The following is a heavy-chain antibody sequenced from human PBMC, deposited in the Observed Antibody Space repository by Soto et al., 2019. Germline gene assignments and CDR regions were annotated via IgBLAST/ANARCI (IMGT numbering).Heavy chain of an antibody. J-gene: IGHJ4*02. V-gene: IGHV3-53*02. CDR1: GFTVSSVY. CDR2: IYIGGNP. CDR3: ARDLGSAGNRGAVDY. Sequence: EVQLVETGGGLIQPGGSLRLSCAASGFTVSSVYMSWVRQAPGKGLEWVSVIYIGGNPYYADSMKGRFTISSDSAKNTVYLQMNSLRAEDTAVYYCARDLGSAGNRGAVDYWGQGTLVSVSS. D-gene: IGHD3-10*01.